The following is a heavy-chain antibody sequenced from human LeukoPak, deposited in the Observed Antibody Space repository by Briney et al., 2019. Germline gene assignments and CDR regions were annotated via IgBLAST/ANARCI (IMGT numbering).Heavy chain of an antibody. CDR1: GFTFSSYA. CDR2: ISYDGSNK. V-gene: IGHV3-30*04. Sequence: GGSLRLSCAASGFTFSSYAMHWVRQAPGKGLEWVAVISYDGSNKYYADSVKGRFTISRDNSKNTLYLQMNSLRAEDTAVYYCAGAYYYYYYMDVWGKGTTVTVSS. J-gene: IGHJ6*03. CDR3: AGAYYYYYYMDV.